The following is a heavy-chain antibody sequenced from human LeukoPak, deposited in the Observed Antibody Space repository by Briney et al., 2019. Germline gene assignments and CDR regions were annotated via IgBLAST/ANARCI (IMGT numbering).Heavy chain of an antibody. J-gene: IGHJ4*02. CDR1: GFTFSSYW. V-gene: IGHV3-7*04. CDR3: ARETYGDYANFDY. Sequence: GGSLRLSCAASGFTFSSYWMSWVRQAPGKGLEWVANIKQDGSEKYYVDSVKGRFTISRDNAKNSLYLQMNSLRAEDTAVYYCARETYGDYANFDYWGQGTLVTVSS. CDR2: IKQDGSEK. D-gene: IGHD4-17*01.